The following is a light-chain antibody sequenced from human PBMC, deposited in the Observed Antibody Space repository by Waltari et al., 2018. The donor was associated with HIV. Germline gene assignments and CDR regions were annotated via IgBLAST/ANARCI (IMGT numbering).Light chain of an antibody. J-gene: IGLJ2*01. CDR1: SHNTGGNN. CDR3: ATWDYSLSGSV. CDR2: RNN. V-gene: IGLV1-47*01. Sequence: QSVLTQPPPASGTPGPRIPISCSGRSHNTGGNNVHCYQHLPGEAPKLLIYRNNQRPSGVPDRFSGSKSGTSASLAISGLRSEDESDYYCATWDYSLSGSVFVGGTKLTVL.